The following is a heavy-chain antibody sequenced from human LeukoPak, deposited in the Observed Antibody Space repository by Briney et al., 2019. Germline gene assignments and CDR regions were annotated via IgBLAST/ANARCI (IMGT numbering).Heavy chain of an antibody. J-gene: IGHJ4*02. V-gene: IGHV4-30-4*08. Sequence: SETLSLTCSVSGGSIGTSYWSWIRQPPGKGLEWIGYIYYSGSTYYNPSLKSRVTISVDTSKNQFSLKLSSVTAADTAVYYCAREVRKVIWGIDYWGQGTLVTVSS. D-gene: IGHD3-16*01. CDR3: AREVRKVIWGIDY. CDR2: IYYSGST. CDR1: GGSIGTSY.